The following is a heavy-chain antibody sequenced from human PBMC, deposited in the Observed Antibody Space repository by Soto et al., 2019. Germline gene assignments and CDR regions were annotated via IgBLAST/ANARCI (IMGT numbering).Heavy chain of an antibody. J-gene: IGHJ4*02. CDR2: IHNNGGT. Sequence: QVQLQESGPGMVKPSQTLSLTCTVSGASISGGDYYWSWIRQSPGKGLEWIGYIHNNGGTAFNPSLPSRLSMSVDTSKNQFSLKLSAVTAADTAVYYCAREGYLEWLGGFDYWGQGTLVIVSS. V-gene: IGHV4-30-4*01. CDR3: AREGYLEWLGGFDY. D-gene: IGHD3-3*01. CDR1: GASISGGDYY.